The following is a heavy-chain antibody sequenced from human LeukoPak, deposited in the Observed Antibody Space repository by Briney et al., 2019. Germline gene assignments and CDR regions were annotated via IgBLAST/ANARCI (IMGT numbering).Heavy chain of an antibody. D-gene: IGHD5-18*01. CDR2: INHSGST. J-gene: IGHJ4*02. Sequence: ETSETLSLTYAVYGGSFSGYYWSWIRQPPGKGLEWIGEINHSGSTNYNPSLKSRVTISVDTSKNQFSLKLSSVTAADTAVYYCARAWGYSYGYDYWGQGTLVTVSS. CDR1: GGSFSGYY. CDR3: ARAWGYSYGYDY. V-gene: IGHV4-34*01.